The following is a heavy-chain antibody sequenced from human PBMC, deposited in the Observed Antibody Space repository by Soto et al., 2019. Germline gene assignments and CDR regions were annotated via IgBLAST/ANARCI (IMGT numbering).Heavy chain of an antibody. CDR2: IYYSGST. CDR1: GGSISSGGYY. Sequence: PSETLSLTCTVSGGSISSGGYYWSWIRQHPGKGLEWIGYIYYSGSTYYNPSLKSRVTISVDTSKNQFSLKLSSVTAADTAVYYCARYKTGTTTRNWFDPWGQGTLVTVSS. D-gene: IGHD1-1*01. CDR3: ARYKTGTTTRNWFDP. V-gene: IGHV4-31*02. J-gene: IGHJ5*02.